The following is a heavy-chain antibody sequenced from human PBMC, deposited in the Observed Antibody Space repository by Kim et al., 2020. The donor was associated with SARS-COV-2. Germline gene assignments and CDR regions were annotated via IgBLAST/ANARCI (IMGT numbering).Heavy chain of an antibody. CDR3: TTDRSGRVWELLLEMSNFDH. J-gene: IGHJ4*02. Sequence: RLTISRDDSKNTLYLQMNSLKTEDTAVYYCTTDRSGRVWELLLEMSNFDHWGQGTLVTVSS. D-gene: IGHD1-26*01. V-gene: IGHV3-15*01.